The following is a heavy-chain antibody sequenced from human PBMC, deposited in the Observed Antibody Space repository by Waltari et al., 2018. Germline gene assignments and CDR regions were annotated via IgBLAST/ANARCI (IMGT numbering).Heavy chain of an antibody. V-gene: IGHV3-7*01. CDR1: GLTLSSYW. J-gene: IGHJ4*02. D-gene: IGHD4-17*01. CDR2: IKQDGSEK. Sequence: EVQLVESGGGSVQPGGSLRLSCAASGLTLSSYWMNWVRQAPGEGQEWVDNIKQDGSEKNYVDSVEGRFSISRDNAQNSLYLQMNSLRAEDTAIYYCVTGLTTVTAKDYFDHWGQGALVTVSS. CDR3: VTGLTTVTAKDYFDH.